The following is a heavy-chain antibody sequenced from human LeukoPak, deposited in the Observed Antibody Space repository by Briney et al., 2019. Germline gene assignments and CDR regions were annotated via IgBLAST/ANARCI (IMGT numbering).Heavy chain of an antibody. V-gene: IGHV3-53*05. D-gene: IGHD2-15*01. CDR1: GFTVTTNY. CDR3: AKDLGYCSGGSCYLVDY. CDR2: FYSGGNT. J-gene: IGHJ4*02. Sequence: GGSLRLSCAASGFTVTTNYMSWVRQAPGKGLEWVSVFYSGGNTYYADSVKGRFTISRDNSKNTLYLQMNSLRAEDTAVYYCAKDLGYCSGGSCYLVDYWGQGTLVTVSS.